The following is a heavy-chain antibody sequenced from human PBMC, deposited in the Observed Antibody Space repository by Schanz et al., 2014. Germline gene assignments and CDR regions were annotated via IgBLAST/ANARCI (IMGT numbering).Heavy chain of an antibody. CDR1: GFTFSNFG. V-gene: IGHV3-30*02. J-gene: IGHJ4*02. Sequence: VQLVESGGGLIQPGGSLRLSCAASGFTFSNFGIHWVRQAPGMGLEWVALIRSDERDKSYADSVKGRFTISRDNSKNTVYLQMNSLRPEDTAVYYCAKDENWALTDYWGQGTLVTVSS. CDR3: AKDENWALTDY. D-gene: IGHD7-27*01. CDR2: IRSDERDK.